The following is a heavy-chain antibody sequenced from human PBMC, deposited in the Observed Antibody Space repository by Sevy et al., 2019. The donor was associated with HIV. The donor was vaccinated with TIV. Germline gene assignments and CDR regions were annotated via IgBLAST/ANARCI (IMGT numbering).Heavy chain of an antibody. CDR2: INPQSGGT. CDR1: GYRFTGYY. J-gene: IGHJ5*02. Sequence: ASVKVSCKASGYRFTGYYMHWVRQAPGQGLEWMGWINPQSGGTNSAQKFQGRVTMTRDTSISTAYMELSRLRFDDTAVYYWARDAAMAAQGELDPWGQGTLGTVSS. CDR3: ARDAAMAAQGELDP. V-gene: IGHV1-2*02. D-gene: IGHD5-18*01.